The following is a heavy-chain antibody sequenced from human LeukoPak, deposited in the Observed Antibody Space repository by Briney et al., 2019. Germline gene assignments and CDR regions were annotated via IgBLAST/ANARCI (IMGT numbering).Heavy chain of an antibody. D-gene: IGHD5-18*01. Sequence: SLRLSCAASGFTFDDYAMHWVRQAPGKGLEWVSGISWNSGSIGYADSVKGRFTISRDNAKNSLYLQMNSLRAEDTALYYCAKAGSSGYSYGYDYWGQGTLVTVSS. J-gene: IGHJ4*02. CDR3: AKAGSSGYSYGYDY. V-gene: IGHV3-9*01. CDR2: ISWNSGSI. CDR1: GFTFDDYA.